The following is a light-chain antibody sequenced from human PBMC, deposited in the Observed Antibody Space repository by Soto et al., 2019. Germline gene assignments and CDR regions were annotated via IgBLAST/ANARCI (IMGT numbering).Light chain of an antibody. CDR2: EVN. J-gene: IGLJ1*01. CDR1: SSDVGGYKY. CDR3: SSYAGINNVGV. Sequence: QSALTQPPSASGSPGQSVTISCTGTSSDVGGYKYVSWYQQRPGKAPKLMIFEVNKRPSGVPDRFSGSKSGNTASLTVSGLQAEDEADYYCSSYAGINNVGVFGTGTKVTVL. V-gene: IGLV2-8*01.